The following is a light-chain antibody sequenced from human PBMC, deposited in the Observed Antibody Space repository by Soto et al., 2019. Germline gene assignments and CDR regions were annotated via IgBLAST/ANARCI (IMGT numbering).Light chain of an antibody. CDR3: QQYYSYPPLT. CDR1: QGISSY. V-gene: IGKV1-8*01. CDR2: AAS. Sequence: AIRMTQSPSSFSASTGDRVTITCRASQGISSYLAWYQQKPGKAPKLLIYAASTLQSGVPSRFSGSGSGTDLTLTISCLQSEDFETYYCQQYYSYPPLTFGGGTKVEIK. J-gene: IGKJ4*01.